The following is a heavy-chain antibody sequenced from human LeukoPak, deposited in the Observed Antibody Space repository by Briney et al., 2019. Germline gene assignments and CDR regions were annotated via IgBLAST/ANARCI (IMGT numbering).Heavy chain of an antibody. D-gene: IGHD1-26*01. CDR1: GFTFSSYA. V-gene: IGHV3-23*01. CDR3: ATKWEPFYY. CDR2: IVGSGGST. Sequence: PGGSLRLSCAASGFTFSSYAMSWVRQAPGKGLEWVSVIVGSGGSTYYADSVEGRFTISRDNSKNTLYLQMNSLRAEDTAVYYCATKWEPFYYWGQGTLVTVSS. J-gene: IGHJ4*02.